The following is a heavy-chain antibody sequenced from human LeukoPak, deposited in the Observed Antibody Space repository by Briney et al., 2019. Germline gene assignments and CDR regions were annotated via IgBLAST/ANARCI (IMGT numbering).Heavy chain of an antibody. V-gene: IGHV3-21*01. D-gene: IGHD3-22*01. Sequence: PGGSLRLSCAVSGFTFSSYSMNWVRQAPGKGLEWVSSISSSSSYIYYADSVKGRFTISRDNAKNSLYLQMNSLRAEDTAVYYCARDYYDSSGYYYNDAFDIWGQGTMVTVSS. CDR3: ARDYYDSSGYYYNDAFDI. CDR1: GFTFSSYS. J-gene: IGHJ3*02. CDR2: ISSSSSYI.